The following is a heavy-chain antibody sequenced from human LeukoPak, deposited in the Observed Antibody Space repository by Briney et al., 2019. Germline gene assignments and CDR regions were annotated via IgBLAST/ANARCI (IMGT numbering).Heavy chain of an antibody. CDR1: GGSLSSGSYY. J-gene: IGHJ5*02. Sequence: SETLTLTCTVSGGSLSSGSYYWSWLRQPAGKGLEWIGRIYTSGSTNYNPSLKSRVTISVDTSKNQFSLKLSSVTAADTAVYYCARERGHYYYGSGSYRDWFDPWGQGTLVTVSS. CDR3: ARERGHYYYGSGSYRDWFDP. V-gene: IGHV4-61*02. CDR2: IYTSGST. D-gene: IGHD3-10*01.